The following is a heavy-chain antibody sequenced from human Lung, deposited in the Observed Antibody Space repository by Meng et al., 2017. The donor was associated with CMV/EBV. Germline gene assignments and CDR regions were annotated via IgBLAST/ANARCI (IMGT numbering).Heavy chain of an antibody. D-gene: IGHD3-3*02. V-gene: IGHV5-51*01. CDR1: GYSFTSYW. CDR3: ARLRDHFPDH. CDR2: IYPGDSDA. Sequence: XVSWKGSGYSFTSYWIGWVRQMPGKGLEWMGIIYPGDSDARYSPSFQGQVTISADKSISTAYLQWSSLKASDTAMYYCARLRDHFPDHWGQGTLVTVSS. J-gene: IGHJ4*02.